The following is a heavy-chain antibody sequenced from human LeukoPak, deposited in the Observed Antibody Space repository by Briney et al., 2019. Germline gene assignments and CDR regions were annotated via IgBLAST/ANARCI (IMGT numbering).Heavy chain of an antibody. Sequence: ASVKVSCKASGYTFTSYDINWVRQATGQGLEWMGWMNPNSGNTGYAQKFQGRVTMTRNTSISTAYMELSSLRSEDTAVYYCARGTRYCSSTSCCRGYYYYYMDVWGKGTTVTVSS. CDR1: GYTFTSYD. CDR2: MNPNSGNT. CDR3: ARGTRYCSSTSCCRGYYYYYMDV. D-gene: IGHD2-2*01. V-gene: IGHV1-8*01. J-gene: IGHJ6*03.